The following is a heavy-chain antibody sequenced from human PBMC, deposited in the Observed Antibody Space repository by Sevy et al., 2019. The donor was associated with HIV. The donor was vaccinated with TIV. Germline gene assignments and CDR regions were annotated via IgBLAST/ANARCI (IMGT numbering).Heavy chain of an antibody. Sequence: GGSLRLSCAASGFTFSSYWMSWVRQAPGKGLEWVANIKQDGSEKYYVDSVKVRFTISRDNAKNSLYLQMNSLRAEDTAVYYCAREYCSGGSCQGYFQHWGQGTLVTVSS. D-gene: IGHD2-15*01. J-gene: IGHJ1*01. V-gene: IGHV3-7*01. CDR2: IKQDGSEK. CDR1: GFTFSSYW. CDR3: AREYCSGGSCQGYFQH.